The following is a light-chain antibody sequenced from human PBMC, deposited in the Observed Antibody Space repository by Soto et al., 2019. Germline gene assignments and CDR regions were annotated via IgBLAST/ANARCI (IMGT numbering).Light chain of an antibody. CDR2: DAS. CDR1: QSVGSN. CDR3: HQYDYLIT. J-gene: IGKJ5*01. V-gene: IGKV3-15*01. Sequence: MTQSPATLPVSPGERATLSCRASQSVGSNLAWFQQKPGQAPRPLIYDASTRATGIPARFSGSGSGTEFTLTISSLQPEDSAVYFCHQYDYLITFGQGTRLEIK.